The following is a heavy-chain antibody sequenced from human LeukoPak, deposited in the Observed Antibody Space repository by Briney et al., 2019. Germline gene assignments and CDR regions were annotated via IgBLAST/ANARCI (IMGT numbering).Heavy chain of an antibody. V-gene: IGHV3-23*01. CDR2: ISGSGGST. CDR1: GFTFSSYA. Sequence: GGSLRLSCAASGFTFSSYAMSWVRQAPGKGLEWVPAISGSGGSTYYADSVKGRFTISRDNSKNTLYLQMNSLRAEDTAVYYCAKVGNYYGSGSQRSGSYYFDYWGQGTLVTVSS. D-gene: IGHD3-10*01. J-gene: IGHJ4*02. CDR3: AKVGNYYGSGSQRSGSYYFDY.